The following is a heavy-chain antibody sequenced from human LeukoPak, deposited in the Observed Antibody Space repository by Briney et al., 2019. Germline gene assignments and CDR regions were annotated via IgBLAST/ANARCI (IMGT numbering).Heavy chain of an antibody. CDR3: ARGASGRYGGFDY. CDR2: INSDGSST. Sequence: PGGSLRLSCAASGFTFSSYWMHWVRQAPGKGLVWGSRINSDGSSTSYADSVKGRFTISRDNAKNTLYLQMNSLRAEDTAVYYCARGASGRYGGFDYWGQGTPVTVSS. J-gene: IGHJ4*02. CDR1: GFTFSSYW. D-gene: IGHD6-19*01. V-gene: IGHV3-74*01.